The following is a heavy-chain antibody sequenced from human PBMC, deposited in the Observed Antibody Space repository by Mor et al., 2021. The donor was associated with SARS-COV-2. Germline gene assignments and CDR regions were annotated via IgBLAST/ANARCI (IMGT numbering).Heavy chain of an antibody. J-gene: IGHJ6*02. CDR2: GST. V-gene: IGHV4-30-2*05. CDR3: ARAGYYYGSGSYFREFYYYYYGMDV. Sequence: GSTYYNPSLKSRVTISVDTSKNQFSLKLSSVTAADTAVYYCARAGYYYGSGSYFREFYYYYYGMDVWGQGTTVTV. D-gene: IGHD3-10*01.